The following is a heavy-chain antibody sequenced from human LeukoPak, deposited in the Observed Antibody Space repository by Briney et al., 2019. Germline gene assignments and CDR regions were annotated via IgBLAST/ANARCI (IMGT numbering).Heavy chain of an antibody. CDR2: IHGRGSS. D-gene: IGHD3-10*01. Sequence: PSETLSLTCAVSGGSISSSNWWSWIRQPAGRGLEWIGRIHGRGSSNYNPSLKSRVTISEDTSKNQLSLTVTSVTAADTAVYYCARDLPVKKYGSGAPDIWGQGTMVTVSS. J-gene: IGHJ3*02. CDR1: GGSISSSNW. V-gene: IGHV4-4*07. CDR3: ARDLPVKKYGSGAPDI.